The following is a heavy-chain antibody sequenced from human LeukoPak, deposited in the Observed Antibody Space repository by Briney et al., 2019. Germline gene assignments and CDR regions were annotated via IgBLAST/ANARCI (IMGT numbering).Heavy chain of an antibody. J-gene: IGHJ4*02. Sequence: PSETLSLTCTVSGDSISTSNSYWGWIRQPPGKGLEWIGSIYYSGSTYYNPSLKSRVTISVDTSKNQFSLKLSSVTAADTAVYYCARHYGDSSGYSGYWGQGTLVTVSS. CDR3: ARHYGDSSGYSGY. V-gene: IGHV4-39*01. D-gene: IGHD3-22*01. CDR2: IYYSGST. CDR1: GDSISTSNSY.